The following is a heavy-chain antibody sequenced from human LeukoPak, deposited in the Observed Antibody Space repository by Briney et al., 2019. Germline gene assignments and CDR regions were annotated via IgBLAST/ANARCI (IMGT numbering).Heavy chain of an antibody. J-gene: IGHJ4*02. CDR2: ISGSGGST. Sequence: GGSLRLSCAASGFTFSDYDRHWVRQAPGKGLEWVSAISGSGGSTYYADSVKGPFTISRDNSKNTLYLQMNSLRAEDTAVYYCAKHPYDILTGYYISYYFDYWGQGTLVTVSS. CDR3: AKHPYDILTGYYISYYFDY. D-gene: IGHD3-9*01. V-gene: IGHV3-23*01. CDR1: GFTFSDYD.